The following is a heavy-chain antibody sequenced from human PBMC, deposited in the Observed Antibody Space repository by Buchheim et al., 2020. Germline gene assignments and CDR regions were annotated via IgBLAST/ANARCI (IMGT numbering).Heavy chain of an antibody. CDR2: FYPGDTDT. CDR3: ARLAAAGTGYYYNGMDV. D-gene: IGHD6-13*01. Sequence: EVQLVQSGAEVKKPGESLKISCKGSGYRFTSYWIGWVRQMPGKGLEWVGIFYPGDTDTRYSPSLQGQITISADKSISTAFLQWSSLTASDTAMYYCARLAAAGTGYYYNGMDVWGQGTT. V-gene: IGHV5-51*01. CDR1: GYRFTSYW. J-gene: IGHJ6*02.